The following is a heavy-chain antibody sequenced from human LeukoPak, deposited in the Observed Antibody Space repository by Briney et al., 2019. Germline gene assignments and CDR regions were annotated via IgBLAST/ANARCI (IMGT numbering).Heavy chain of an antibody. V-gene: IGHV4-31*03. D-gene: IGHD3-10*01. Sequence: PSGTLSLTCTVSGGSISSGGYYWSWIRQHPGKGLEWIGYIYYSGSTYYNPSLKSRVTISVDTSKNQFSLKLSSVTAADTAVYYCARGSMVRGVPIDYWGQGTLVTVSS. CDR3: ARGSMVRGVPIDY. J-gene: IGHJ4*02. CDR1: GGSISSGGYY. CDR2: IYYSGST.